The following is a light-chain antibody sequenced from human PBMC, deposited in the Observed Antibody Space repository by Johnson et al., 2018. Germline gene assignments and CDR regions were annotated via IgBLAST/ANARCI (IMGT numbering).Light chain of an antibody. CDR1: SSNIGNNY. CDR3: GTGDSSLRAGNV. V-gene: IGLV1-51*02. Sequence: QSVLTQPPSVSAAPVQKVTISCSGSSSNIGNNYVSWYQQLPGTAPKLLIYENNKRPSGIPDRFSGSKSGTSATLGITGLQTGDEADYYCGTGDSSLRAGNVVGTGTKVT. J-gene: IGLJ1*01. CDR2: ENN.